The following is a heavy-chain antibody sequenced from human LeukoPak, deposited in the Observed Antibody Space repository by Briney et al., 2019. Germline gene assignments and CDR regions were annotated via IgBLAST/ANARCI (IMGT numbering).Heavy chain of an antibody. Sequence: ASVKVSCKASGYTFTSYGISWVRQAPGQGLEWMGWISAYNGNTNYAQKLQGRVTMTTDTSTSTAYMELRSLRSDDTAVYYCAREAYYDFWSGYYTGPGDIWGQGTMVTVSS. CDR3: AREAYYDFWSGYYTGPGDI. CDR1: GYTFTSYG. CDR2: ISAYNGNT. D-gene: IGHD3-3*01. J-gene: IGHJ3*02. V-gene: IGHV1-18*01.